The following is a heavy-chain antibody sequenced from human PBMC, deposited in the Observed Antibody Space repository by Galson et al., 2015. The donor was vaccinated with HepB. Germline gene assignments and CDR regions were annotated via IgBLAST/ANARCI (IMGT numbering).Heavy chain of an antibody. CDR1: GYRFSSYW. D-gene: IGHD2-21*02. J-gene: IGHJ5*02. V-gene: IGHV5-51*01. Sequence: QSGAEVKKPGESLKISCKASGYRFSSYWIAWVRQMPGKGLEWMGIIYPGDSKTRYSPSFQGLVTISADKSINTAYLQWSSLKASDTAMYYCARHGLYCGGDCYSWWFDPWGQGTLVTVSS. CDR2: IYPGDSKT. CDR3: ARHGLYCGGDCYSWWFDP.